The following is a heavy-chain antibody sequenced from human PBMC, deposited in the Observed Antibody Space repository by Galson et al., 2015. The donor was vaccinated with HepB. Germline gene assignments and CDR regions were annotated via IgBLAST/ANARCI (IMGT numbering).Heavy chain of an antibody. CDR2: IYYSGST. CDR3: ARDHGVRGVITTDY. J-gene: IGHJ4*02. D-gene: IGHD3-10*01. V-gene: IGHV4-39*07. Sequence: ETLSLTCTVSGGSISSSSYYWGWIRQPPGKGLEWIGSIYYSGSTYYNPSLKSRVTISVDTSKNQFSLKLSSVTAADTAVYYCARDHGVRGVITTDYWGQGTLVTVSS. CDR1: GGSISSSSYY.